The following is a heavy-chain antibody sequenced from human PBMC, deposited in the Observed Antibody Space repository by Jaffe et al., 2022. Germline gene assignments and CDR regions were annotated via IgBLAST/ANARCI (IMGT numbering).Heavy chain of an antibody. D-gene: IGHD6-13*01. CDR1: GGSISSSNW. CDR3: ASAEGIAAAGTFGAFDI. J-gene: IGHJ3*02. CDR2: IYHSGST. Sequence: QVQLQESGPGLVKPSGTLSLTCAVSGGSISSSNWWSWIRQPPGKGLEWIGEIYHSGSTNYNPSLKSRVTISVDKSKNQFSLKLSSVTAADTAVYYCASAEGIAAAGTFGAFDIWGQGTMVTVSS. V-gene: IGHV4-4*02.